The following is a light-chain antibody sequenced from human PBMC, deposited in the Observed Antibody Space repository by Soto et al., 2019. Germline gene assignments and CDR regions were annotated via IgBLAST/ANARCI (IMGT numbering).Light chain of an antibody. CDR1: SSNIGAPYD. J-gene: IGLJ2*01. V-gene: IGLV1-51*01. CDR2: NNN. Sequence: QSVLTQPPSVSGAPGQTVVISCSGSSSNIGAPYDVNWYRQIPGTAPKLLIYNNNQRPSGIRDRFSGSRSGTSATLDITGLQTGDGAVYYCVVWDSSLSAAVFGGGTKVTVL. CDR3: VVWDSSLSAAV.